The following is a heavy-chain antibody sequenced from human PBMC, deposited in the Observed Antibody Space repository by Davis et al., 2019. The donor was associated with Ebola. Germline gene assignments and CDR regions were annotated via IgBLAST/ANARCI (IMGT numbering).Heavy chain of an antibody. CDR3: ARDPPYDQGYDY. CDR2: TYYRSKWFV. J-gene: IGHJ4*02. V-gene: IGHV6-1*01. CDR1: GDSVSSNTAA. Sequence: SQTLSLTCAISGDSVSSNTAAWNWIRQSPSRGLEWLGRTYYRSKWFVDYAVSVKSRMTINSDTSKNQFSLQLSSMTPEDTAVYYCARDPPYDQGYDYWGQGILVTVSS. D-gene: IGHD3-22*01.